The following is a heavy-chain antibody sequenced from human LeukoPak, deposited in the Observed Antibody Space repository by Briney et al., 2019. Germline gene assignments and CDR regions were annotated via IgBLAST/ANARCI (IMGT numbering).Heavy chain of an antibody. CDR1: GFTFSSYS. CDR3: ARDMAYCGGDCYLIAEYFQH. CDR2: ISSSSSYI. Sequence: GGSLRLSCAASGFTFSSYSMNWVRQAPGKGLEWVSSISSSSSYIYYADSVKGRFTISRDNAKNSLYLQMNSLRAEDTAVYYCARDMAYCGGDCYLIAEYFQHWGQGTLVTVSS. J-gene: IGHJ1*01. D-gene: IGHD2-21*02. V-gene: IGHV3-21*01.